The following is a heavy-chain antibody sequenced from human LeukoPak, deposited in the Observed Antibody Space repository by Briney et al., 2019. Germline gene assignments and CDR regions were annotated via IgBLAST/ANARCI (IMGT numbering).Heavy chain of an antibody. CDR2: IIPIFGIA. CDR3: ASWGYCSSTSCYRGSGYYYYGMDV. CDR1: GGTFSSYA. J-gene: IGHJ6*02. Sequence: ASVKVSCKASGGTFSSYAISWVRQAPGQGLEWMGRIIPIFGIANYAQKFQGRVTITADKSTSTAYMGLSSLRSEDTAVYYCASWGYCSSTSCYRGSGYYYYGMDVWGQGTTVTVSS. V-gene: IGHV1-69*04. D-gene: IGHD2-2*02.